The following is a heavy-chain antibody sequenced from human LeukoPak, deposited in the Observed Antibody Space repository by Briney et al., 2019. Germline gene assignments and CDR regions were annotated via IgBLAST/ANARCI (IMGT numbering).Heavy chain of an antibody. CDR1: GGTFSSYA. CDR3: ARGPKGIAALIYYYYYMDV. Sequence: ASVKVSFKASGGTFSSYAISWVRQAPGQGLEWMGGIIPIFGTANYAQKFQGRVTITTDESTSTAYMELSSLRSEDTAVYYCARGPKGIAALIYYYYYMDVWGKGTTVTVSS. J-gene: IGHJ6*03. V-gene: IGHV1-69*05. CDR2: IIPIFGTA. D-gene: IGHD6-13*01.